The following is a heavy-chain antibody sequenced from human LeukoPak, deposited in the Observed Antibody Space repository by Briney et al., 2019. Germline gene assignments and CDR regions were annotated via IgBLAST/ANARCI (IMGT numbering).Heavy chain of an antibody. CDR1: GFTVSSNY. V-gene: IGHV3-66*01. J-gene: IGHJ4*02. Sequence: PGGSLRLSCAASGFTVSSNYVSWVHQAPGKGLEWGSSIYRDGSTYYADSVKGRFTISRDSSKNTLFLEMNSLRAEDTAMYHCAKVQHVGHDMTFDYWGQGTLVTVSS. CDR2: IYRDGST. CDR3: AKVQHVGHDMTFDY. D-gene: IGHD3-9*01.